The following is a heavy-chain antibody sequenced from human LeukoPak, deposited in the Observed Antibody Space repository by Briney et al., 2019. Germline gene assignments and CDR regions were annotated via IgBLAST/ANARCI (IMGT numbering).Heavy chain of an antibody. V-gene: IGHV3-23*01. Sequence: GGSLRLSCAGSGFTFTNFAMTWVRQAPGKGLEWVSSMSPSGDTYYADSVKGRFSISRDASKNTMYLQMSTLRADDTAVYYCAKDRGRYYDSSGFYWGYYFDSWGQGILVTVST. CDR1: GFTFTNFA. J-gene: IGHJ4*02. CDR3: AKDRGRYYDSSGFYWGYYFDS. D-gene: IGHD3-22*01. CDR2: MSPSGDT.